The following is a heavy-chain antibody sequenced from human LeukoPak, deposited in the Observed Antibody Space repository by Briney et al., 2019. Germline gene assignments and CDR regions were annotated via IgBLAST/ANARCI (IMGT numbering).Heavy chain of an antibody. J-gene: IGHJ3*02. D-gene: IGHD3-22*01. CDR3: ARGIYYDSKSLESGAFDI. Sequence: PGGSLRLSCAASGFTFSSYAMSWVRQAPGKGLEWVSAISGSGGSTYYADSVKGRFTISRDNSKNTLYLQMNSLRAEDTAVYYCARGIYYDSKSLESGAFDIWGQGTMVTVSS. CDR2: ISGSGGST. V-gene: IGHV3-23*01. CDR1: GFTFSSYA.